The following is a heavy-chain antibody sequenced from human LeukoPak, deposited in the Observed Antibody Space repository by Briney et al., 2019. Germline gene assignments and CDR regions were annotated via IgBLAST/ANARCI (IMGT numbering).Heavy chain of an antibody. V-gene: IGHV3-30*18. D-gene: IGHD5-24*01. CDR2: ISYDGSNK. CDR1: GFTFSSYG. Sequence: PGGSLRLSCAASGFTFSSYGMHWVRQAPGKGLEWVAVISYDGSNKYYADSVKGRFTVSRDNSKNTLYLQMNSPRTEDTAVYYCAKVKSPVTIGWPLFDIWGQGTMVTVSS. J-gene: IGHJ3*02. CDR3: AKVKSPVTIGWPLFDI.